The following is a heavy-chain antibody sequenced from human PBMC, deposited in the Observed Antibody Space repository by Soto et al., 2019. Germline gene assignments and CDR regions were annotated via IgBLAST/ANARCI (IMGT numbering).Heavy chain of an antibody. J-gene: IGHJ6*02. V-gene: IGHV1-69*01. Sequence: QVQLVQSGAEVKKPGSSVKVSCKASGGTFSSYAISWVRQAPGQGLEWMGGIIPIFGTANYAQKFQGRVTITADESTSTAHMELSSLRSEDTAVYYCARGAPCDSSSCNYYYYGMDVWGQGTTVTVSS. CDR2: IIPIFGTA. CDR1: GGTFSSYA. CDR3: ARGAPCDSSSCNYYYYGMDV. D-gene: IGHD6-13*01.